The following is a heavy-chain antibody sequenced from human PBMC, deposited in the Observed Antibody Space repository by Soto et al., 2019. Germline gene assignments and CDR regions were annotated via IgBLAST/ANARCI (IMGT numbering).Heavy chain of an antibody. D-gene: IGHD5-18*01. CDR3: ARDPLWGTAMVLWYFDL. J-gene: IGHJ2*01. CDR2: ISYDGSNK. Sequence: QVHLVESGGGVVQPGRSLRLSCAASGFTFSSYAMHWVRQAPGKGLERVAVISYDGSNKYYADSVKGRFTISRDNSKNTLYLQMNSLRAEDTAVYYCARDPLWGTAMVLWYFDLWGRGTLVTVSS. V-gene: IGHV3-30-3*01. CDR1: GFTFSSYA.